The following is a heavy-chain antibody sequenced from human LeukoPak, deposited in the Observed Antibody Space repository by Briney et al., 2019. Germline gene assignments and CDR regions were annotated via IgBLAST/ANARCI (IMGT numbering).Heavy chain of an antibody. D-gene: IGHD7-27*01. CDR2: ISYDGRIK. CDR1: GFTFSNYA. J-gene: IGHJ4*02. Sequence: SLRLSCAASGFTFSNYAMHWVRQAPAKGLEWVALISYDGRIKNYADSVKGRFTISRDNSKNTLSLQMNSPTSEDTAVYYCARDRNWGYFDYWGQGTLVTVSS. V-gene: IGHV3-30*03. CDR3: ARDRNWGYFDY.